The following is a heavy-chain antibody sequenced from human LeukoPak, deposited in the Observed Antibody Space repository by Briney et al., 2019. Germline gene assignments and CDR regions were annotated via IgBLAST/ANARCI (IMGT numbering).Heavy chain of an antibody. V-gene: IGHV1-69*04. J-gene: IGHJ4*02. Sequence: SVKVSCKASGGTFSSYAISWVRQAPGQGLEWMGRIIPILGIANYAQKFQGRVTITADKSTSTAYMELSSLRSEDTAVYYCARDARPGYFDYWGQGTLVTVSS. CDR2: IIPILGIA. CDR3: ARDARPGYFDY. D-gene: IGHD1-14*01. CDR1: GGTFSSYA.